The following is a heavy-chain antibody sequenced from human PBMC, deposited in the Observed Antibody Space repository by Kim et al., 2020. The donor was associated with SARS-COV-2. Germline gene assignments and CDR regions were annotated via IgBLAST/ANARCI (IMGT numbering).Heavy chain of an antibody. CDR2: T. V-gene: IGHV4-34*01. CDR3: ERIAVANYFDY. Sequence: TNYNPSLKSRVTISVDTSKTQFSLKLSSVTAADTAVYYCERIAVANYFDYWGQGTLVTVSS. D-gene: IGHD6-19*01. J-gene: IGHJ4*02.